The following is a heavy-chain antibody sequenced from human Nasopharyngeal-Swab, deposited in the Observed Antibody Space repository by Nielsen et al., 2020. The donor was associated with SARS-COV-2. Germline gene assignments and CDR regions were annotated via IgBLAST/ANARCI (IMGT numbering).Heavy chain of an antibody. CDR2: INTNTGNP. J-gene: IGHJ6*02. V-gene: IGHV7-4-1*02. CDR3: ASVIAAADSYYYYGMDV. Sequence: ASVKDSFQASGNTLTSYALNWGRQGPGQGLEWMGWINTNTGNPTYAQGFTGRFVFSLDTSVSTAYLQISSLKAEDTAVYYCASVIAAADSYYYYGMDVWGQGTTVTVSS. CDR1: GNTLTSYA. D-gene: IGHD6-13*01.